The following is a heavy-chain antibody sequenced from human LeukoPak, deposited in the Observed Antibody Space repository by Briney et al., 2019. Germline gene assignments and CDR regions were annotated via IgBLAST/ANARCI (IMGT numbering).Heavy chain of an antibody. CDR3: ARDRNYADYFDY. CDR2: ISYDGSNK. CDR1: GFTFSSYA. D-gene: IGHD4-11*01. J-gene: IGHJ4*02. V-gene: IGHV3-30-3*01. Sequence: GGSLRLSCAASGFTFSSYAMHWVRQAPGKGLEWVAVISYDGSNKYYADSVKGRFTISRDNSKNTLYLQMNSLRAEDTAVYYCARDRNYADYFDYWGQGTLVTVS.